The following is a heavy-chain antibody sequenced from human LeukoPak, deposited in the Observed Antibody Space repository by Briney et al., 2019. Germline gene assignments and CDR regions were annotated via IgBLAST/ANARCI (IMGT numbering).Heavy chain of an antibody. CDR1: GFTFSTHA. CDR3: AKVGPLIDTRVVAATLPRFDP. CDR2: ISGSGGST. V-gene: IGHV3-23*01. D-gene: IGHD2-15*01. Sequence: GGSLRLSCAASGFTFSTHAMSWVRQVAGKGLEWVSSISGSGGSTYYADSVKGRFTISRDNSKNTLYLQMNSLRAEDTAVYYCAKVGPLIDTRVVAATLPRFDPWGQGTLVTVSS. J-gene: IGHJ5*02.